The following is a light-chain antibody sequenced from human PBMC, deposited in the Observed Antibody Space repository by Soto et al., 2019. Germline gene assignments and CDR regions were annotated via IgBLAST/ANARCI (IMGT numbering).Light chain of an antibody. Sequence: DIQMTQSPSTLSASVGDRVTITCRASQSISSWLAWYQQKPGKAPKALIYDASSLESGVPSRFSGSGSGTEFTLTISSLQPDDFATYYCQQYNSYSTFGQGTKV. CDR2: DAS. CDR3: QQYNSYST. V-gene: IGKV1-5*01. J-gene: IGKJ1*01. CDR1: QSISSW.